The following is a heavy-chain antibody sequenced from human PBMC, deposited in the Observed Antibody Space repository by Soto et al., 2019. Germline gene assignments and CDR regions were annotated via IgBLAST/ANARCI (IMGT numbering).Heavy chain of an antibody. CDR3: ARLAGDYDFWSGYPPYYYYYMDV. D-gene: IGHD3-3*01. V-gene: IGHV4-39*01. J-gene: IGHJ6*03. Sequence: SQTLSLTCTVSGGSISSSSYYWGWIRQPPGKGLEWIGSIYYSGSTYYNPSLKSRVTISVDTSKNQFSLKLSSVTAADTAVYYCARLAGDYDFWSGYPPYYYYYMDVWGKGTTVTVS. CDR2: IYYSGST. CDR1: GGSISSSSYY.